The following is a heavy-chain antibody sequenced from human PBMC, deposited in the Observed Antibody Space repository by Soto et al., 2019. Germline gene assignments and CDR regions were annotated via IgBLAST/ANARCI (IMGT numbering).Heavy chain of an antibody. Sequence: ASVKVSCKASGYTFTSYDINWVRQATGQGLEWMGWMNPNSGNTGCAQKFQGRVTMTRNTSISTAYMELSSLRSEDTAVYYCARAQLWFVGYYYYGMDVWGQGTTVTVA. CDR1: GYTFTSYD. CDR3: ARAQLWFVGYYYYGMDV. CDR2: MNPNSGNT. V-gene: IGHV1-8*01. D-gene: IGHD5-18*01. J-gene: IGHJ6*02.